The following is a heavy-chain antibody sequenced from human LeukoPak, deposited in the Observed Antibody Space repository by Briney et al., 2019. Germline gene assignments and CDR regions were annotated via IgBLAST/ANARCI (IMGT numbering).Heavy chain of an antibody. J-gene: IGHJ6*03. CDR3: ARGLFISRTYYYYMDV. CDR1: SGSISSTSYY. D-gene: IGHD2-21*01. Sequence: SETLSLTCTVSSGSISSTSYYWGWIRQPPGKGLEWIGSIFYSGNTFYNPSLKSRVTISVDTSKNQFSLKLSSVTAADTGVYYCARGLFISRTYYYYMDVWGEGTTVTVSS. V-gene: IGHV4-39*07. CDR2: IFYSGNT.